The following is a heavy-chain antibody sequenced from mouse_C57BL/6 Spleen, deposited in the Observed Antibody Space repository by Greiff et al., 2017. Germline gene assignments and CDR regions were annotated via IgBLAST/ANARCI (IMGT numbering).Heavy chain of an antibody. CDR2: IYPGDGDT. CDR3: ARDGLQSGDY. Sequence: QVQLKESGAELVKPGASVKISCKASGYAFSSYWMNWVKQRPGKGLEWIGQIYPGDGDTNYNGKFKGKATLTADKSSSTAYMQLSSLTSEDSAVYFCARDGLQSGDYWGQGTSVTVSS. V-gene: IGHV1-80*01. J-gene: IGHJ4*01. D-gene: IGHD2-3*01. CDR1: GYAFSSYW.